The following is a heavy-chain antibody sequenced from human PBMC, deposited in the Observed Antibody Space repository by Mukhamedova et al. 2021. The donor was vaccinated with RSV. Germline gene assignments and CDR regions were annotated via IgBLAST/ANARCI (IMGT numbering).Heavy chain of an antibody. CDR3: AKDRGGFELSHHYFDS. J-gene: IGHJ4*02. CDR2: IRNDGTNE. Sequence: VAYIRNDGTNEFFADSVRGRFTVSRDNSKNTLFLQMNSLGPEDTAVYYCAKDRGGFELSHHYFDSWGQGTLVTVSS. V-gene: IGHV3-30*02. D-gene: IGHD3-16*01.